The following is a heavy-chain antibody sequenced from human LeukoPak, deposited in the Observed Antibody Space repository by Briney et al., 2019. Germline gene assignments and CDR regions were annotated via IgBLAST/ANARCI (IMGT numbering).Heavy chain of an antibody. CDR3: ARRWVDSGGGSCDY. Sequence: ASVKVSCKASGYTFTGYYMHWVRQAPGQGLGWMGWINPNSGGTNYAQKFQGRVTMTRDTSISTAYMELSRLRSDDTAVYYCARRWVDSGGGSCDYWGQGTLVTVSS. J-gene: IGHJ4*02. CDR1: GYTFTGYY. CDR2: INPNSGGT. V-gene: IGHV1-2*02. D-gene: IGHD2-15*01.